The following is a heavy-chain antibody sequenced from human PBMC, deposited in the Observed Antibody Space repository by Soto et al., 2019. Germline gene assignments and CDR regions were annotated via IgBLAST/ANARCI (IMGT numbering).Heavy chain of an antibody. Sequence: QVQLVQSGAEVKKPGASVKVSCKASGYTFTSYGISWVRQAPGQGLEWMGWISAYNGNTNYAQKRQGRVTMTTDTSTSTAYMELRSLRSDDTAVYYCASNLGELSIGMVFDYWGQGTLVTVSS. D-gene: IGHD3-16*02. CDR2: ISAYNGNT. V-gene: IGHV1-18*01. CDR3: ASNLGELSIGMVFDY. CDR1: GYTFTSYG. J-gene: IGHJ4*02.